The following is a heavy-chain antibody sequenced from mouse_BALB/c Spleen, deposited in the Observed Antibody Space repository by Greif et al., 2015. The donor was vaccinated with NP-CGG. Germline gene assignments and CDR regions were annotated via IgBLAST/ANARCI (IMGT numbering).Heavy chain of an antibody. CDR1: GYTFTSYY. CDR3: THWFAY. Sequence: VQRVESGAELVKPGASVKLSCKASGYTFTSYYMYWVKQRPGQGLEWIGEINPSNGGTNFNEKFKSKATLTVDKSSSTAYMQLSSLTSEDSAVYYCTHWFAYWGQGTLVTVSA. CDR2: INPSNGGT. V-gene: IGHV1S81*02. J-gene: IGHJ3*01.